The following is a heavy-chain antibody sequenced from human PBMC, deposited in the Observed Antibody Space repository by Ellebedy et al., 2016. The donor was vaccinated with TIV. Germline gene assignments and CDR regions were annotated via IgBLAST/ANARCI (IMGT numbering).Heavy chain of an antibody. J-gene: IGHJ4*02. CDR2: IFGSGSS. Sequence: MPSETLSLTCTVSGGSISTYYWSWIRQPPGKGLEWIGYIFGSGSSNYNPSLKSRVTISVDTSENQFSLNLRSVTAADTAVYYCATDLQQWLGFDYWGQGTLVTVSS. V-gene: IGHV4-4*08. CDR1: GGSISTYY. CDR3: ATDLQQWLGFDY. D-gene: IGHD6-19*01.